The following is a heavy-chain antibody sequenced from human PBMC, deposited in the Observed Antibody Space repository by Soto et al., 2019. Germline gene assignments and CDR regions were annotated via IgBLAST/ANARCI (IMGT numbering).Heavy chain of an antibody. CDR1: GGTFSSYA. V-gene: IGHV1-69*13. CDR3: ARIVVVPAAMRVGRYYYGMDV. CDR2: IIPIFGTA. J-gene: IGHJ6*02. D-gene: IGHD2-2*01. Sequence: ASVKVSCKASGGTFSSYAISWVRQAPGQGLEWMGGIIPIFGTANYAQKFQGRVTITADESTSTAYMELSSLRSEDTAVYYCARIVVVPAAMRVGRYYYGMDVWGQGTTVTVSS.